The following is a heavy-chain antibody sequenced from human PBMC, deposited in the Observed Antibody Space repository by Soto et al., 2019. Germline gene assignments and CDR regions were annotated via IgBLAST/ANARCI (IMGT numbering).Heavy chain of an antibody. CDR2: ISSSSRPI. D-gene: IGHD2-21*01. V-gene: IGHV3-48*01. J-gene: IGHJ4*02. Sequence: PGGSLRLSCAASGFTFSTYSMNWVRQAPGKGLEWVSYISSSSRPIYYADSVKGRFTISRDNAKNSLYLQVNSLRAEDTAVYYCARDRGIPYSPSFDYWGQGTLVTVSS. CDR3: ARDRGIPYSPSFDY. CDR1: GFTFSTYS.